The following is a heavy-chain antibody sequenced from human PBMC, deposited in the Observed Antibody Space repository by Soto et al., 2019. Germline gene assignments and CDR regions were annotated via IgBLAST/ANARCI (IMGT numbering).Heavy chain of an antibody. V-gene: IGHV1-3*01. Sequence: ASVKVSCKASGYTFTSYAMHWVRQAPGQRLEWMGWINAGNGNTKYSQKFQGRVTITRDTSASTAYMELSSLRSEDTAVYFCARGMNYDVWSGLPADYWGQGTLVTVSS. D-gene: IGHD3-3*01. CDR2: INAGNGNT. CDR3: ARGMNYDVWSGLPADY. J-gene: IGHJ4*02. CDR1: GYTFTSYA.